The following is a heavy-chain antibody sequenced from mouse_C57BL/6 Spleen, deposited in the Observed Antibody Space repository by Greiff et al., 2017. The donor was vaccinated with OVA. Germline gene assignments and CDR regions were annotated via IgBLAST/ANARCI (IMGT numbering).Heavy chain of an antibody. CDR2: IDPANGNT. CDR3: AREGYYGNYLFAY. J-gene: IGHJ3*01. Sequence: EVQLQQSVAELVRPGASVKLSCTASGFNIKHTYMHWVKQRPEQGLEWIGRIDPANGNTKYAPKFQGKATITADTSSNTAYLQLSSLTSEDTAIYYCAREGYYGNYLFAYWGQGTLVTVSA. V-gene: IGHV14-3*01. CDR1: GFNIKHTY. D-gene: IGHD2-1*01.